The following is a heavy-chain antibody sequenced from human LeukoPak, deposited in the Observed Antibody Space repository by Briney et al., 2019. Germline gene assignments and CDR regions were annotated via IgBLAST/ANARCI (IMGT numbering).Heavy chain of an antibody. D-gene: IGHD5-12*01. CDR3: AKGGYSGYDSNY. J-gene: IGHJ4*02. CDR2: ISYDVSNT. V-gene: IGHV3-30*18. CDR1: GFTFSSYG. Sequence: GGSLRLSCAVSGFTFSSYGMHWVRQASGKGLEWVAVISYDVSNTYYADSVKGRFTISRDNSKNTLYLQMNSLTAEDTAVYYCAKGGYSGYDSNYWGQGTLVTVSS.